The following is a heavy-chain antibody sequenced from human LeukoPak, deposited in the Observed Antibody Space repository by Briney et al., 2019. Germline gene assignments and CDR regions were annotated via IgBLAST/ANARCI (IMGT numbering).Heavy chain of an antibody. CDR1: GFTFSSYT. D-gene: IGHD2-2*01. CDR2: ISYDGSNK. CDR3: ARRSQGIVVVPAALDY. J-gene: IGHJ4*02. Sequence: PGGSLRLSCAASGFTFSSYTIHWVRQAPGKGLEWVALISYDGSNKYYADSVKGRFTISRDNSKNTLYLQMNSLRAEDTAVYYCARRSQGIVVVPAALDYWGQGTLVTVSS. V-gene: IGHV3-30-3*01.